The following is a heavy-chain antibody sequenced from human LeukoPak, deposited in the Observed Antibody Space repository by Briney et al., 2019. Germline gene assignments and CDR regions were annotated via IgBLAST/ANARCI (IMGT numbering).Heavy chain of an antibody. J-gene: IGHJ4*02. V-gene: IGHV3-33*01. CDR3: VRDNAAADGALDY. D-gene: IGHD5-24*01. CDR2: IWYDGSHR. CDR1: GFTFSSHG. Sequence: AGRSLRLSCVASGFTFSSHGMHWVRQAPGKGLEWVAVIWYDGSHRYYPDSVKGRFTTSRDNSKNTLFLQMDSLRVDDTAVYYCVRDNAAADGALDYWGQGSLVTVSS.